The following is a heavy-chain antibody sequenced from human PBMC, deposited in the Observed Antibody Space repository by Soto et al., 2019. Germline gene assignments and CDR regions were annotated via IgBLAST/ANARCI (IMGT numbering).Heavy chain of an antibody. CDR3: ARVRSYYYYYMDV. V-gene: IGHV1-46*03. CDR1: GYTFTSYY. CDR2: INPSGGST. J-gene: IGHJ6*03. Sequence: ASVKVSCKASGYTFTSYYMHWVRQAPGQGLEWMGIINPSGGSTSYAQKFQGRVTMTRDTSTSTVYMELSSLRSEDTAVHYCARVRSYYYYYMDVWGKGTTVTVS.